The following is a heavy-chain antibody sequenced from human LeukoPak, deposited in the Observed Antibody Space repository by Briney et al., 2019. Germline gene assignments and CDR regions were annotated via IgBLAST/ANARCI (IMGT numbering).Heavy chain of an antibody. V-gene: IGHV3-48*02. CDR2: ISSSSSTI. J-gene: IGHJ4*02. Sequence: PGGSLRLSCAASGFTLSSYNMNWVRQAPGKGLEWVSYISSSSSTICYADSVKGRFTISRDNAKNSLYLQMNSLRDEDTAVYYCARGPVTMVRGVTDYWGQGTLVTVSS. CDR3: ARGPVTMVRGVTDY. CDR1: GFTLSSYN. D-gene: IGHD3-10*01.